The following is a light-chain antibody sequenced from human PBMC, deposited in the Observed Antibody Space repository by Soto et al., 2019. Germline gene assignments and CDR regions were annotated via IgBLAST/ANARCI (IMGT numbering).Light chain of an antibody. CDR2: EVS. CDR3: SSYAGSDNFEV. J-gene: IGLJ1*01. V-gene: IGLV2-8*01. Sequence: QSALTQPPSASGSPGQSVTISCTGTSSDVGGYNYVSWYQQHPGKAPKLMIYEVSKRPSGVPDRFSGSGSGNTASLTVSGLQAEDEADYYCSSYAGSDNFEVFGTGTKLTVL. CDR1: SSDVGGYNY.